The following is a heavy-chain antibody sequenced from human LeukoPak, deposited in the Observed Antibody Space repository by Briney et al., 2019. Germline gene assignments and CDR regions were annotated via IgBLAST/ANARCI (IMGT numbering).Heavy chain of an antibody. D-gene: IGHD4-23*01. J-gene: IGHJ4*02. CDR1: GGSISSGTYH. CDR3: ARGGTTVIAPVY. Sequence: SQTLSLTCTVSGGSISSGTYHWSWLRQPPGKGLEWIGYIYYSGSTYYNPSLKSRVSISLDTSKNQLSLNLSSVTAADTAVYYCARGGTTVIAPVYWGQGTLVSVSS. CDR2: IYYSGST. V-gene: IGHV4-30-4*01.